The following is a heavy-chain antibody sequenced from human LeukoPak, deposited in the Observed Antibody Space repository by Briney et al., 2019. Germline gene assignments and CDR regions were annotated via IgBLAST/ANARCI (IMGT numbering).Heavy chain of an antibody. CDR2: IYPGDSDT. Sequence: GESLKISCKGSGYSFTSYWIGWVRQMPGKGLEWMGNIYPGDSDTRYSPSFQGQVTISADKSISTAYLQWSSLKASDTAMYYCARQIYYYDSSGYYYVYYFDYWGQGTLVTVSS. D-gene: IGHD3-22*01. CDR1: GYSFTSYW. V-gene: IGHV5-51*01. CDR3: ARQIYYYDSSGYYYVYYFDY. J-gene: IGHJ4*02.